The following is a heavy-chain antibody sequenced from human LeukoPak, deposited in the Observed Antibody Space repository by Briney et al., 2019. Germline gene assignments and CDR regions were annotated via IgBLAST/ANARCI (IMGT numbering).Heavy chain of an antibody. V-gene: IGHV4-34*01. CDR1: GGSFSGYY. J-gene: IGHJ4*02. CDR3: ARGGAYYDFWSGYYNRMLDY. Sequence: PSETLSLTCAVYGGSFSGYYWSWIRQPPGKGLEWIGEINHSGSTNYNPSLKSRVTISVDTSKNQFSLKLSSVTAADTAVYYCARGGAYYDFWSGYYNRMLDYWGQGTLVTVSS. D-gene: IGHD3-3*01. CDR2: INHSGST.